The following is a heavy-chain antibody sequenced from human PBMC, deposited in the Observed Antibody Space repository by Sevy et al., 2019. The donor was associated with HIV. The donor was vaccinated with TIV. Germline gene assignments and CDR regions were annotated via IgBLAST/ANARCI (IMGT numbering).Heavy chain of an antibody. D-gene: IGHD2-15*01. CDR1: GFTFSSHG. Sequence: GGSLRLSCAASGFTFSSHGMHWVRRAPGKGLEWVGLISFDGNKRYYPDSVKGRFTISRDNSKNTLYLPMNGLRAEDTAVYYCAKGEGYCSGGSCNPGVSWGQGTLVTVSS. V-gene: IGHV3-30*18. CDR3: AKGEGYCSGGSCNPGVS. CDR2: ISFDGNKR. J-gene: IGHJ5*02.